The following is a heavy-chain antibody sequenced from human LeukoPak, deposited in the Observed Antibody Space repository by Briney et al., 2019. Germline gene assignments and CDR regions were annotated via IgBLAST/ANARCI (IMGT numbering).Heavy chain of an antibody. CDR3: ARDEGIAVAGTMHFQH. D-gene: IGHD6-19*01. CDR1: GFTFSDFW. Sequence: GGSLRLSCAASGFTFSDFWMHWVRQAPGKGLVWVSRINSGGTVTNYADSVKGRLTISRDNAKNTLYLQMNSLRAEDTAVYYCARDEGIAVAGTMHFQHWGQGTLVTVSS. CDR2: INSGGTVT. V-gene: IGHV3-74*01. J-gene: IGHJ1*01.